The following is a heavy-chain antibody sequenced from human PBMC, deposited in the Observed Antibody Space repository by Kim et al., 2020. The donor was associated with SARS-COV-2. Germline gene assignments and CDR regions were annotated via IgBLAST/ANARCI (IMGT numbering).Heavy chain of an antibody. D-gene: IGHD7-27*01. CDR2: IYSSGTT. V-gene: IGHV4-59*13. CDR1: GGSISGYY. J-gene: IGHJ4*02. Sequence: SETLSLTCTVSGGSISGYYWNWIRQPPGRGLEWIGYIYSSGTTIYNPSLKSRVTISLDTSMNQVSLNLNSVTAADTAVYYCARWNSGAQGGLGFWGQGTLVTVSS. CDR3: ARWNSGAQGGLGF.